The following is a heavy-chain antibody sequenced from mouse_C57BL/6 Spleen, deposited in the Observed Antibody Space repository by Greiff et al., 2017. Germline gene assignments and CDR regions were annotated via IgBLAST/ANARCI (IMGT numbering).Heavy chain of an antibody. CDR1: GYTFTSYW. CDR3: ARRRDDYDDYFDY. CDR2: IDPSDSET. V-gene: IGHV1-52*01. J-gene: IGHJ2*01. D-gene: IGHD2-4*01. Sequence: QVHVKQPGAELVRPGSSVKLSCKASGYTFTSYWMHWVKQRPIQGLEWIGNIDPSDSETHYNQKFKDKATLTVDKSSSTAYMQLSSLTSEDSAVYYCARRRDDYDDYFDYWGQGTTLTVSS.